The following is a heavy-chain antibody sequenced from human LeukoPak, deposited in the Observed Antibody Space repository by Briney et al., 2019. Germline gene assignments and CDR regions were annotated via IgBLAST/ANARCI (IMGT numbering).Heavy chain of an antibody. J-gene: IGHJ3*01. CDR3: ARWGDAAGTRGLFAFDV. CDR2: IHYTGST. V-gene: IGHV4-59*11. CDR1: GDSITTHY. D-gene: IGHD6-19*01. Sequence: PSETLSLTCTVSGDSITTHYWNWIRQPPGKGLEWIGYIHYTGSTDLNPSLKSRVTLSVDTSKNQFSLKLSSVSAAGTAVYFCARWGDAAGTRGLFAFDVWGRGTMVTVSS.